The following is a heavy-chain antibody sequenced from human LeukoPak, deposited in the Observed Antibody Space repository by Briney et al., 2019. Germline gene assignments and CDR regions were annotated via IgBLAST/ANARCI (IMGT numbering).Heavy chain of an antibody. V-gene: IGHV4-39*01. J-gene: IGHJ5*02. CDR1: GGSISSSSYY. Sequence: SETLSLTCTVSGGSISSSSYYWGWIRQPPGKGLEWIGSIYYSGSTYYNPSLKSRVTISVDTSKNQFSLKLSSVTAADTAVYYCASLPRRADFGVVPLNWFDPWGQGTLVTVSS. CDR3: ASLPRRADFGVVPLNWFDP. CDR2: IYYSGST. D-gene: IGHD3-3*01.